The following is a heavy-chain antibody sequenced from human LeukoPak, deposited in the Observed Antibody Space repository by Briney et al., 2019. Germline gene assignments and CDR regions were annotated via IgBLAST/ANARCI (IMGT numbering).Heavy chain of an antibody. J-gene: IGHJ4*02. D-gene: IGHD6-19*01. CDR2: ISNSGSYT. V-gene: IGHV3-11*03. CDR1: GFTFSDEY. Sequence: GGSLSLSCAASGFTFSDEYMSWIRQAPGKGLEWVSYISNSGSYTNYADSVKGRFTISRDNAKNSLYLQMNSLRAEDTAVYYCARSRGAGPGADFDYWGQGTLITVSS. CDR3: ARSRGAGPGADFDY.